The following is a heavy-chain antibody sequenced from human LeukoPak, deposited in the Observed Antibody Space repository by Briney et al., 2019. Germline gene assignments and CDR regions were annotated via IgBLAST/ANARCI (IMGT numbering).Heavy chain of an antibody. D-gene: IGHD5-12*01. CDR1: GFTFSSYS. J-gene: IGHJ3*02. Sequence: GGSLRLSCAASGFTFSSYSMNWVRQAPGKGLEWVANIKQDGSEKYYVDSVKGRFSISRDNAKNSLYLQMNSLRAEDTAMYHCARDRYVSSIWGQGTMVTVSS. V-gene: IGHV3-7*03. CDR2: IKQDGSEK. CDR3: ARDRYVSSI.